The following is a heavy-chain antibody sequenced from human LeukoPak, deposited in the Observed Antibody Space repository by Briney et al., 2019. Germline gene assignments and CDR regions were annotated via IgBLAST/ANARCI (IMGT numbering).Heavy chain of an antibody. V-gene: IGHV4-34*01. CDR2: INHSGST. D-gene: IGHD3-10*01. CDR1: GGSFSGYY. J-gene: IGHJ4*02. Sequence: SETLSLTCAVYGGSFSGYYWSWIRQPPGKGLEWIGEINHSGSTNYNPSLKSRVTISVDTSKNQFSLKLSSVPAADTAVYYCARGLLITMVRGGGDFDYWGQGTLVTVSS. CDR3: ARGLLITMVRGGGDFDY.